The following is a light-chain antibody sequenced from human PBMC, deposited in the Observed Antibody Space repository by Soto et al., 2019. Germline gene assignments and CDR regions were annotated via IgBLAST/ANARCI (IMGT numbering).Light chain of an antibody. V-gene: IGKV3-11*01. CDR3: HQRSNWPPLT. CDR1: QSVGGY. CDR2: DAS. J-gene: IGKJ4*01. Sequence: EIVLTQSPATLSLSPGERATLSCRASQSVGGYLDWYQQKPGQAPRLLIYDASNRASGIPARFSGSGSGTEFTLPISSLEPEDLAVYYCHQRSNWPPLTFGGGTKVEIK.